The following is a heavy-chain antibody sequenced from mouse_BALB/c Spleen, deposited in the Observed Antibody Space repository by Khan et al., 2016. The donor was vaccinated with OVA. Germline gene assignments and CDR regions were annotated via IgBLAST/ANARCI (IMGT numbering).Heavy chain of an antibody. V-gene: IGHV1-20*02. CDR2: INPHIGEA. CDR3: ARKNGSDFDY. Sequence: VQLKQSEPELVKPGASVKISCTASGYSFTGYFMNWVMQSHGKSLEWIGRINPHIGEAFYNQKFKGKATLTVDESSSTTHMELRSLASEDSAVYYCARKNGSDFDYWGQGTTLTVSS. J-gene: IGHJ2*01. D-gene: IGHD1-1*01. CDR1: GYSFTGYF.